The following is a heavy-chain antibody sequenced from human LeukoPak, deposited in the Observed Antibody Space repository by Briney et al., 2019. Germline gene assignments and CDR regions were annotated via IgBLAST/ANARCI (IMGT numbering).Heavy chain of an antibody. CDR1: GFTFSSYG. Sequence: GGSLRLSCAASGFTFSSYGMHWVRQAPGKGLEWVAVISYDGSNKYYADSVKGRFTISRDNSKNTLYLQMNSLRAEDTAVYYCAKGSYDSSGYYTAWGQGTRVTVSS. D-gene: IGHD3-22*01. CDR3: AKGSYDSSGYYTA. CDR2: ISYDGSNK. J-gene: IGHJ5*02. V-gene: IGHV3-30*18.